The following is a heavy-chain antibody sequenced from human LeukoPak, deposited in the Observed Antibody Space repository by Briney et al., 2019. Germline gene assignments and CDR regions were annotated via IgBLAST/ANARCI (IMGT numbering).Heavy chain of an antibody. D-gene: IGHD3-3*01. CDR1: GFTFSTYS. CDR3: ARGRYDFWSGYYTFDY. CDR2: ISSTSSYI. J-gene: IGHJ4*02. V-gene: IGHV3-21*01. Sequence: GGSLRLSCAASGFTFSTYSMNWVRQAPGKGLEWVSSISSTSSYIYYVDSVEGRFTISRDNAKNSLYLQMNSLRAEDTAVYYCARGRYDFWSGYYTFDYWGQGTLVTVSS.